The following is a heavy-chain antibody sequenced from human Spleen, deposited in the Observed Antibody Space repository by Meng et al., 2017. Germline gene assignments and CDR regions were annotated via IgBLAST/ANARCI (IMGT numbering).Heavy chain of an antibody. V-gene: IGHV4-59*01. CDR3: ARALPYYYYGMDV. J-gene: IGHJ6*02. CDR2: IYYSGST. CDR1: GFTFSSYA. Sequence: ESLKISCAASGFTFSSYAMNWVRQAPGKGLEWIGYIYYSGSTNYNPSLKSRVTISIHTSKNQFSLKLSSVTAADTAVYYCARALPYYYYGMDVWGQGTTVTVSS.